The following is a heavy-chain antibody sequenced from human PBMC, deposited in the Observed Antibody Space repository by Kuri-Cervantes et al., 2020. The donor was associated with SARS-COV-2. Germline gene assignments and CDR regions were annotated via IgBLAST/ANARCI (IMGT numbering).Heavy chain of an antibody. CDR3: ARDGLNYDFWSEYYFDY. J-gene: IGHJ4*02. Sequence: GGSLRLSCAASGFTFSSYAMHWVRQAPGKGLEWVAVMWYDGSNKYYADSVKGRFTISRDNSKNTLYLQMNSLRAEDTAVYYCARDGLNYDFWSEYYFDYWGQGTLVTVSS. V-gene: IGHV3-33*08. D-gene: IGHD3-3*01. CDR1: GFTFSSYA. CDR2: MWYDGSNK.